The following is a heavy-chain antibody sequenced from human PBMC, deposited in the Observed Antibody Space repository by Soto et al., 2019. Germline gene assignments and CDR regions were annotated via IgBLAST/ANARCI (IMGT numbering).Heavy chain of an antibody. D-gene: IGHD3-22*01. CDR3: AREGGYFDSSGSGVYHYHGVDV. J-gene: IGHJ6*02. V-gene: IGHV4-59*12. CDR1: GGSISSYY. Sequence: SETLSLTCTVSGGSISSYYWSWIRQPPGKGLEWIGYIYYSGSTNYNPSLKSRVTISVDTSKNQFSLKLSSVTAADTAVYYCAREGGYFDSSGSGVYHYHGVDVWGQGTTVTVSS. CDR2: IYYSGST.